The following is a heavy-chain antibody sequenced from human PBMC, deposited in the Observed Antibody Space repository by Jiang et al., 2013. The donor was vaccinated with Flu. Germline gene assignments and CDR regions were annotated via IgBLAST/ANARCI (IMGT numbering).Heavy chain of an antibody. J-gene: IGHJ5*01. CDR3: ARHMGLTIQRF. CDR2: IYYSGST. Sequence: GPGLVKAFGDPVPHLQCPLMNSIISDSNYWGWVRQPPGKGLEWIGSIYYSGSTYYNPSLKSRVTISVDVSKNQFSLKLSSVTAADTAVYYCARHMGLTIQRF. CDR1: MNSIISDSNY. D-gene: IGHD3-3*01. V-gene: IGHV4-39*01.